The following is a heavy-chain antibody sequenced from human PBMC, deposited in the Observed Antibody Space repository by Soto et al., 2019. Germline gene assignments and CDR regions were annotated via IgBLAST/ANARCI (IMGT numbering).Heavy chain of an antibody. V-gene: IGHV1-18*01. J-gene: IGHJ6*02. CDR3: ARERLPLIAVAGPDYYYGMDV. CDR1: GYTFTSYG. CDR2: ISAYNGNT. D-gene: IGHD6-19*01. Sequence: ASVKVSCKASGYTFTSYGISWVRQAPGQGLEWMGWISAYNGNTNYAQKLQGRVTMTTDTSTSTAYMELRSLRSDDTAVYYCARERLPLIAVAGPDYYYGMDVWGQGTTVTVSS.